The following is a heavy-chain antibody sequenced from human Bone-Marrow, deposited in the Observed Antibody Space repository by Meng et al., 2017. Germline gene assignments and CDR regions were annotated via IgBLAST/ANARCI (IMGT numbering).Heavy chain of an antibody. D-gene: IGHD6-13*01. CDR3: ARGRIAAAGMLDY. CDR2: ISYDGSNK. CDR1: GFTFSSYA. Sequence: GESLKISYAASGFTFSSYAMHWVRQAPGKGLEWVAVISYDGSNKYYADSVKGRFTISRDNSKNTLYLQMNSLRAEDTAVYYCARGRIAAAGMLDYWGQGTLVTVSS. V-gene: IGHV3-30*04. J-gene: IGHJ4*02.